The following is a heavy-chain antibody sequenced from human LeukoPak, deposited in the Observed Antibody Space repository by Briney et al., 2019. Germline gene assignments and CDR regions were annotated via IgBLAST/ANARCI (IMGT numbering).Heavy chain of an antibody. J-gene: IGHJ4*02. CDR3: ARNPYHVDTAMPSDY. CDR2: ISSSSSYI. Sequence: GGSLRLSCAASGFTFSSYSMNWVRQAPGKGLEWVSSISSSSSYIYYADSVKGRFTISRDNARNSLYLQMNSLRAEDTAVYYCARNPYHVDTAMPSDYWGQGTLVTVSS. CDR1: GFTFSSYS. D-gene: IGHD5-18*01. V-gene: IGHV3-21*01.